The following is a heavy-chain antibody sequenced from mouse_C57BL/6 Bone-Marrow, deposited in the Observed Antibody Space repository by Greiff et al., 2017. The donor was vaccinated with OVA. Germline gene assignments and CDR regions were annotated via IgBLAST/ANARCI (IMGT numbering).Heavy chain of an antibody. CDR2: IYPGDGDT. CDR1: GYAFSSSW. Sequence: VKLQQSGPELVKPGASVKISCKASGYAFSSSWMNWVKQRPGKGLEWIGRIYPGDGDTNYNGKFKGKATLTADKSSSTAYMQLSSLTSEDSAVYFCAREGVTTVVAPGYFDYWGQGTTLTVSS. D-gene: IGHD1-1*01. V-gene: IGHV1-82*01. CDR3: AREGVTTVVAPGYFDY. J-gene: IGHJ2*01.